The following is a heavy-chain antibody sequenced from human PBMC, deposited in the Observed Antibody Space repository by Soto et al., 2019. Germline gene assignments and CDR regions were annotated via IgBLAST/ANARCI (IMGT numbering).Heavy chain of an antibody. CDR3: ARDQKQQLAYYYYGMDV. CDR2: VSYDGSNE. D-gene: IGHD6-13*01. J-gene: IGHJ6*02. V-gene: IGHV3-30*03. Sequence: GGSLRLSCAVSGSTFISDGIHWVRQAPGKGLEWVAHVSYDGSNEHYKDSVRGRFSISRDNSKNTLYLQMSSLREEDTAVYYCARDQKQQLAYYYYGMDVWGQGTTVTVSS. CDR1: GSTFISDG.